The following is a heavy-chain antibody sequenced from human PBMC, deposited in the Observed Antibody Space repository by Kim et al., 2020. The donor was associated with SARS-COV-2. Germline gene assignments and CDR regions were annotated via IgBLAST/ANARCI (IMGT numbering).Heavy chain of an antibody. J-gene: IGHJ4*02. Sequence: NPTLRDLVTISVDTSKNQFSLKLSSVTAADTAVYYCATHTSIAAAGNFDYWGQGTLVTVSS. CDR3: ATHTSIAAAGNFDY. D-gene: IGHD6-13*01. V-gene: IGHV4-39*01.